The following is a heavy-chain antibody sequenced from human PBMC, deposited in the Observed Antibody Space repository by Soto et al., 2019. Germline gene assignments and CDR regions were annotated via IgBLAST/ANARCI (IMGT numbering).Heavy chain of an antibody. D-gene: IGHD4-17*01. V-gene: IGHV4-30-2*01. CDR2: IYHSGST. CDR1: GGSIGSGGDS. Sequence: SETLSLTCAVSGGSIGSGGDSWSWIRQPPGKGLEWIGYIYHSGSTYYNPSLKSRVTISADRSKNQFSLKLSSVTAADTAVYYCARRYGPGFDYWGQGTLVTVSS. J-gene: IGHJ4*02. CDR3: ARRYGPGFDY.